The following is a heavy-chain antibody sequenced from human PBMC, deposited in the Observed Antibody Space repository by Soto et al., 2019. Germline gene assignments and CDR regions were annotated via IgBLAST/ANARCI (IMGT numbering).Heavy chain of an antibody. J-gene: IGHJ4*02. CDR2: IYESGST. D-gene: IGHD3-16*02. V-gene: IGHV4-39*01. CDR3: ARLGVWGSYRPQYFDH. CDR1: GASIVSSNLY. Sequence: TSETLSLTCTVSGASIVSSNLYWGWVRQPPGKGPEWIGSIYESGSTYFNPSLQSRVTMSVDTSKNQFSLHLTSVTAADTAMYYCARLGVWGSYRPQYFDHWGQGTLVTVSS.